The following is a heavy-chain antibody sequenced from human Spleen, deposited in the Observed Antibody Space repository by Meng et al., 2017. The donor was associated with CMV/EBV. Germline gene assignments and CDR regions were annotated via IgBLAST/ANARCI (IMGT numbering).Heavy chain of an antibody. D-gene: IGHD2-2*01. CDR1: GGSIISHTYC. CDR3: GRSACTINSCAPNNWVAP. V-gene: IGHV4-39*02. Sequence: GSLRLSCNVSGGSIISHTYCWGWIRQPPGRGLDWIGTICYSGATYHNPSLKSRVTTSLDTSKNHFSLKLISVTAAVTAMYYRGRSACTINSCAPNNWVAPWGQGIPVTVSS. J-gene: IGHJ5*02. CDR2: ICYSGAT.